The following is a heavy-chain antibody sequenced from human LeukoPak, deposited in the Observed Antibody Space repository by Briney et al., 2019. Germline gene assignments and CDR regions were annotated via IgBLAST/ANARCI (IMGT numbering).Heavy chain of an antibody. CDR1: GGSISSYY. CDR2: IYYSGST. V-gene: IGHV4-59*01. Sequence: SETLSLTCTVSGGSISSYYGSWIRQPPGKGLEWIGYIYYSGSTNYNPSLKSRVTISVDTSKKQFSLKLSSVTAADTAVYYCARGGTDCSSTTCYVYWGQGTLVTVSS. J-gene: IGHJ4*02. CDR3: ARGGTDCSSTTCYVY. D-gene: IGHD2-2*01.